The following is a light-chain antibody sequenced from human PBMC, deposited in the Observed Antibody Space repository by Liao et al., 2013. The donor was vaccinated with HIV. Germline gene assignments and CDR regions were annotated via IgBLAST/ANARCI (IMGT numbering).Light chain of an antibody. Sequence: SYELTQPPSVSVSPGQTASITCSGDKLGAKYACWYQQKPGQSPVLVIYQDTKRPSGIPERFSGSNSGNTATLTISGTQAMDESDYYCQAWDFSTAIFGGGTKLTVL. CDR2: QDT. CDR3: QAWDFSTAI. CDR1: KLGAKY. J-gene: IGLJ2*01. V-gene: IGLV3-1*01.